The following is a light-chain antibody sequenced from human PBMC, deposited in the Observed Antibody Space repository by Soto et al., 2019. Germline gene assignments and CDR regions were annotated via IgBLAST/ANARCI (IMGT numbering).Light chain of an antibody. J-gene: IGLJ2*01. CDR3: GTWDTGLSGVL. V-gene: IGLV1-51*01. Sequence: QSVLTQPPSVSAAPGQRVTISCSGSNSNIGNNYVSWYQQLPGTAPKLLIYDNNKRPSGIPDRFSGSKSGTSATLGIPGLQPGDEADYYCGTWDTGLSGVLFGGGTQLTVL. CDR1: NSNIGNNY. CDR2: DNN.